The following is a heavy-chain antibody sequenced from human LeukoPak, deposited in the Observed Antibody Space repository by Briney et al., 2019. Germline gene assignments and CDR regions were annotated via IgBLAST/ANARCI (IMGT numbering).Heavy chain of an antibody. D-gene: IGHD6-6*01. J-gene: IGHJ4*02. Sequence: GRSLSLSCAASGFTFSSYGMHWVRQAPGKGLEWVAVIWYDGSNKYYADSVKGRFTISRDNSKNTLYLQMNSLRAEDTAVYYCARDGDSSSLGYWGRGTLVTVSS. CDR3: ARDGDSSSLGY. CDR1: GFTFSSYG. CDR2: IWYDGSNK. V-gene: IGHV3-33*01.